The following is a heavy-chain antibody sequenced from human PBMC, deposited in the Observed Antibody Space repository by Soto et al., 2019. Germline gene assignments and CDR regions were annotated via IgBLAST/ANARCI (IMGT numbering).Heavy chain of an antibody. V-gene: IGHV3-15*01. D-gene: IGHD3-10*01. CDR3: TTDRGWLLWFGELHRPHLTRFDP. CDR2: IKSKTDGGTT. Sequence: GGSLRLSCAASGFTFSNAWMSWVRQAPGKGLEWVGRIKSKTDGGTTDYAAPVKGGFTISRDDSKNTLYLQMNSLKTEDTAVYYCTTDRGWLLWFGELHRPHLTRFDPWGQGTLVTVSS. J-gene: IGHJ5*02. CDR1: GFTFSNAW.